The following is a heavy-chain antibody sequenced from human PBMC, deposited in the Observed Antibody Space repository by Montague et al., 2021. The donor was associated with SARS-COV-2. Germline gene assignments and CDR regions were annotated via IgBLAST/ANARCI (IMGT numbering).Heavy chain of an antibody. CDR1: GDSMTSFS. Sequence: SETLSLTCTVSGDSMTSFSWSWIRQTPGKGLEWIGYIFYRGTTKYNPSLESRVTITVDTSKDQFYLKLNSVTAADTAVYYCARGATRTFDYWGQGTPVTVSS. CDR2: IFYRGTT. V-gene: IGHV4-59*01. J-gene: IGHJ4*02. CDR3: ARGATRTFDY. D-gene: IGHD1-1*01.